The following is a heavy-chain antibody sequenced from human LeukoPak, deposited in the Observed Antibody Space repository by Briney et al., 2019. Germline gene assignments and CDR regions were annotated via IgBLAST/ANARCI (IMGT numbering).Heavy chain of an antibody. V-gene: IGHV1-24*01. Sequence: ASVKVSCKVSGYTLTELSMHWVRQAPGKGLEWMGGFDPEDGETIYAQKFQGRVTMTEDTSTDTAYMELSSLRSEDTAAYYCATDGYNLDGFDYWGQGTLVTVSS. J-gene: IGHJ4*02. D-gene: IGHD5-24*01. CDR1: GYTLTELS. CDR2: FDPEDGET. CDR3: ATDGYNLDGFDY.